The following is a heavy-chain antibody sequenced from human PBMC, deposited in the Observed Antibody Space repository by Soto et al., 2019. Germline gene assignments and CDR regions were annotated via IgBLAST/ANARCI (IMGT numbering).Heavy chain of an antibody. D-gene: IGHD3-10*01. CDR1: GFTFRSYG. CDR2: IWYDGSNK. J-gene: IGHJ4*02. V-gene: IGHV3-33*01. Sequence: VESGGGVVEPGRSLRLSCAASGFTFRSYGMHWVRQAPGKGLEWVALIWYDGSNKYYADSVKGRFTISRDNSKNTLYLQMNSLRVEDTAVYYCARLGGSGSYTVDYWGQGTLVTVSS. CDR3: ARLGGSGSYTVDY.